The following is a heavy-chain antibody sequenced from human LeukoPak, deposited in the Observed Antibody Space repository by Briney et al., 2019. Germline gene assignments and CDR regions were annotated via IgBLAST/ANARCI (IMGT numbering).Heavy chain of an antibody. Sequence: SVKVSYKASGGTFSSYAISWVRQAPGQGLEWMGGIIPIFGTANYAQKFQGRVTMTRDKSIRTAYMELSRLTSDDTAVYYCARNIWFGESADAFDIWGQGTMVTVSS. CDR1: GGTFSSYA. J-gene: IGHJ3*02. CDR3: ARNIWFGESADAFDI. D-gene: IGHD3-10*01. V-gene: IGHV1-69*05. CDR2: IIPIFGTA.